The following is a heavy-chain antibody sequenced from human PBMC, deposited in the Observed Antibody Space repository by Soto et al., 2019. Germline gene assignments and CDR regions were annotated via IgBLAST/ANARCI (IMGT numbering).Heavy chain of an antibody. J-gene: IGHJ4*02. D-gene: IGHD6-13*01. CDR1: GFTFSSDA. CDR3: AREVPTIAAAGNFDY. Sequence: RLSWAASGFTFSSDAMHWVRQAPGKGLEWVAGISYDGSNKYYADSVKGRFTISRDNSXXXXXXQXKXLXAXDTAXYYCAREVPTIAAAGNFDYWGQGTLVTVSS. CDR2: ISYDGSNK. V-gene: IGHV3-30-3*01.